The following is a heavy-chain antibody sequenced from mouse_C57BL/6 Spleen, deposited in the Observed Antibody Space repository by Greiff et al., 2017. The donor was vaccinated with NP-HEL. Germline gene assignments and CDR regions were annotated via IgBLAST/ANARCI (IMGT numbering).Heavy chain of an antibody. CDR3: ARERVYGNYDPYYFDY. CDR1: GYTFTDYY. CDR2: INPNNGGT. Sequence: VQLQQSGPELVKPGASVKISCKASGYTFTDYYMNWVKQSHGKSLEWIGDINPNNGGTSYNQKFKGKATLTVDKSSSTAYMELRSLTSEDSAVYYCARERVYGNYDPYYFDYWGQGTTLTVSS. J-gene: IGHJ2*01. D-gene: IGHD2-1*01. V-gene: IGHV1-26*01.